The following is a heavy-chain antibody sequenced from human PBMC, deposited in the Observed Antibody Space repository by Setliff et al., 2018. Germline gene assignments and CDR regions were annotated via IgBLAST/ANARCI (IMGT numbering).Heavy chain of an antibody. V-gene: IGHV3-23*01. CDR3: CSGSYMFVY. CDR2: ISASGDTT. CDR1: GYTSSSYA. J-gene: IGHJ4*02. Sequence: GGSLRLSCAASGYTSSSYAMTWVRQAPGKGLEWVSIISASGDTTYYADSVKGRFTISRDNSKNTLYLQMNSLRAEDTAVYYCCSGSYMFVYWGQGSLVTVSS. D-gene: IGHD1-26*01.